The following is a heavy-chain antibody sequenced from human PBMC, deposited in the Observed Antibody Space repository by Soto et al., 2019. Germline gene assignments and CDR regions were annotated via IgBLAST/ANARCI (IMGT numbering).Heavy chain of an antibody. CDR1: GDSVSSNSAA. D-gene: IGHD6-13*01. CDR3: ARRGIAAAAGAFDI. J-gene: IGHJ3*02. Sequence: SQTLSLTCVISGDSVSSNSAAWNWIRQSPSRGLEWLGRTYYRSKWYNDYAVSVKSRITISPDTSKNQFSLQLNSVTPEDTAVYYCARRGIAAAAGAFDIWGQGTMVTVSS. CDR2: TYYRSKWYN. V-gene: IGHV6-1*01.